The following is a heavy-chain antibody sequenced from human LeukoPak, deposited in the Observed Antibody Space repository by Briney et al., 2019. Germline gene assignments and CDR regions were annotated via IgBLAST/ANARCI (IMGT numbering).Heavy chain of an antibody. CDR2: IIASGGAT. CDR3: VTSGSLRLGELSPIDF. D-gene: IGHD3-16*02. J-gene: IGHJ4*02. V-gene: IGHV3-23*01. Sequence: GGSLRLSCAASGFTFRTFGMSWVRQAPGKGLEWVSGIIASGGATYYADSVRGRFTVSRDNSKNTLGLRMDSLRAEDTALYYCVTSGSLRLGELSPIDFWGQGTLVTVSS. CDR1: GFTFRTFG.